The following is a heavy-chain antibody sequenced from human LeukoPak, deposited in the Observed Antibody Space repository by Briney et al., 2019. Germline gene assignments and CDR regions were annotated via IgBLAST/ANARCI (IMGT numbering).Heavy chain of an antibody. V-gene: IGHV1-69*05. CDR1: GGTFSSPA. J-gene: IGHJ4*02. Sequence: ASVKVSCKASGGTFSSPAISWVRQAPGQGLEWVGGIIPLYGTMNYAQKFQGRVTITTDESTSTAYMELSSLRSEDTAVYYCASSVYGNGYRMFDYWGQGTLVTVSS. D-gene: IGHD5/OR15-5a*01. CDR2: IIPLYGTM. CDR3: ASSVYGNGYRMFDY.